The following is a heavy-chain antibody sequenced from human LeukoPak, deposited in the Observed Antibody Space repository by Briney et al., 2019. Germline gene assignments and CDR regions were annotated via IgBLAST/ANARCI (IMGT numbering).Heavy chain of an antibody. CDR3: ARGPYSYDSSGAFDI. J-gene: IGHJ3*02. Sequence: SETLSLTCTVSGGSISSSSYYWGWIRQPPGKGLEWIGSIYYSGTTNYNSSLRSRVTISVDTSKNQFSLKLSSVTAADTAVYFCARGPYSYDSSGAFDIWGQGTMVTVSS. V-gene: IGHV4-39*07. CDR2: IYYSGTT. CDR1: GGSISSSSYY. D-gene: IGHD3-22*01.